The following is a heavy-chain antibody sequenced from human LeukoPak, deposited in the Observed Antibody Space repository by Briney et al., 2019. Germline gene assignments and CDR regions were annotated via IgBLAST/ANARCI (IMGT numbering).Heavy chain of an antibody. CDR2: ISAYNGNT. CDR1: GYTFTSYG. D-gene: IGHD3-10*01. V-gene: IGHV1-18*01. J-gene: IGHJ4*02. CDR3: ARYYYGSGSWTFDY. Sequence: ASVKVSCKASGYTFTSYGISWVRRAPGQGLEWMGWISAYNGNTNYAQKLQGRVTMTTDTSTSTAYMELRSLRSDDTAVYYCARYYYGSGSWTFDYWGQGTLVTVSA.